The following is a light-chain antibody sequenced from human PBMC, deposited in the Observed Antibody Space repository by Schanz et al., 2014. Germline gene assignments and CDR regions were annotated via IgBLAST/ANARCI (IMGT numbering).Light chain of an antibody. V-gene: IGLV2-14*03. CDR2: DVS. CDR1: SSDVGGYNY. Sequence: QSALTQPASVSGSPGQSITISCTGTSSDVGGYNYVSWYQHHPGKAPKLMIYDVSNRPSGVSSRFSGSKSGNTASLTISGLQAEDEADYYCNSFTSSHTHVFGGGTKLTVL. CDR3: NSFTSSHTHV. J-gene: IGLJ3*02.